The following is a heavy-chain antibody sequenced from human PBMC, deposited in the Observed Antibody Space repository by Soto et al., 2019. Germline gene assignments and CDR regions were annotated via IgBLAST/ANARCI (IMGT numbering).Heavy chain of an antibody. V-gene: IGHV4-34*01. CDR2: INHSGST. J-gene: IGHJ6*02. CDR3: ARASKDIVVVVAATIHYYYGMDV. Sequence: QVQLQQWGAGLLKPSETLSLTCAVYGGSFSGYYWSWIRQPPGKGLEWIGEINHSGSTNYNPSRKSRVTISVDTSKNQFSLKLSSVTAADTAVYYCARASKDIVVVVAATIHYYYGMDVWGQGTTVTVSS. CDR1: GGSFSGYY. D-gene: IGHD2-15*01.